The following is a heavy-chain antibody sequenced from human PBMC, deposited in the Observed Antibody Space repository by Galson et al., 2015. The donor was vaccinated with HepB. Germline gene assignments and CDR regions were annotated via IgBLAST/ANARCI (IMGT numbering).Heavy chain of an antibody. J-gene: IGHJ6*02. V-gene: IGHV3-53*01. CDR2: IYSGGST. CDR1: GFTVSSNY. Sequence: SLRLSCAASGFTVSSNYMSWVRQAPGKGLEWVSVIYSGGSTYYADSVKGRFTISRDNSKNTLYLQMNSLRAEDTAVYYCARDRGYSGYDPSVSYGMDVWGQGTTVTVSS. CDR3: ARDRGYSGYDPSVSYGMDV. D-gene: IGHD5-12*01.